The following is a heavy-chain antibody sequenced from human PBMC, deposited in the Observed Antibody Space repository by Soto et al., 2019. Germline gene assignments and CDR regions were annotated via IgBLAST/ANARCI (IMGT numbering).Heavy chain of an antibody. J-gene: IGHJ6*02. V-gene: IGHV1-69*13. Sequence: GASVKVSCKASGGTFSSYAISWVRQAPGQGLEWMGGIIPIFGTANYAQKFRGRVTITADESTSTAYMELSSLRSEDTAVYYCARGTVLMVYAINYYGMDVWGQGTTVTVSS. CDR1: GGTFSSYA. CDR3: ARGTVLMVYAINYYGMDV. D-gene: IGHD2-8*01. CDR2: IIPIFGTA.